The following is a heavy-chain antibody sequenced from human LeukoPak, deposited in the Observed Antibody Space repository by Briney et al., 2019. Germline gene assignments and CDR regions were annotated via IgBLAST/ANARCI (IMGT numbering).Heavy chain of an antibody. J-gene: IGHJ4*02. CDR2: IYYSGST. CDR1: GGSISSGSYY. D-gene: IGHD3-10*01. Sequence: PSQTLSLTCTVSGGSISSGSYYWSWIRQPPGKGLEWIGYIYYSGSTNYNPSLKSRVTISVDTSKNQFSLKLSSVTAADTAVYYCARHYYGSGSYYRFDYWGQGTLVTVSS. V-gene: IGHV4-61*01. CDR3: ARHYYGSGSYYRFDY.